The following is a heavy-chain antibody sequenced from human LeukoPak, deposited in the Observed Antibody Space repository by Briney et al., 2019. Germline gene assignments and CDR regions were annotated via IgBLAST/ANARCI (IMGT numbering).Heavy chain of an antibody. J-gene: IGHJ4*02. D-gene: IGHD3-22*01. V-gene: IGHV1-2*02. CDR2: INPNSGGT. CDR3: ARDTRGYFDGESINY. Sequence: GASVKVSCKASGYTFTGYYMHWVRQAPGQGLEWMGWINPNSGGTNYAQKFQGRVTMTRDTSISTAYMELSRLRSDDTAVYYCARDTRGYFDGESINYWGQGTLVTVSS. CDR1: GYTFTGYY.